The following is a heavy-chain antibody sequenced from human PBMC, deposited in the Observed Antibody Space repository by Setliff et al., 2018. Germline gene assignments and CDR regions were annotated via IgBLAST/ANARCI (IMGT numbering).Heavy chain of an antibody. Sequence: PSETLSLTCTVSGGSINSYYWSWIRQPAGKGLEWIGSIYHSGSTYYNPSLKSRVTISVDTSKNQFSLKLNSVTAADMAVYYCAREQWLDPPGYYYMDVWAKGTTVTVSS. CDR1: GGSINSYY. J-gene: IGHJ6*03. D-gene: IGHD6-19*01. CDR2: IYHSGST. V-gene: IGHV4-4*07. CDR3: AREQWLDPPGYYYMDV.